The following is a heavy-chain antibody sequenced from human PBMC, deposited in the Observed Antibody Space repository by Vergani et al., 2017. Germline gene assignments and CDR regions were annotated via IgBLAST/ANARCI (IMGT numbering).Heavy chain of an antibody. Sequence: EVQLLESGGGLVQPGGSLRLSCAASGFTFSSYAMSWVRQAPGKGLEWVSAISGSGGSTYYADSVKGRFTISRDNSKNTLYLQMNSLRAEDTAVYYCAKDYYGSRIYYYYMDVWGKGTTVTVSS. J-gene: IGHJ6*03. CDR2: ISGSGGST. D-gene: IGHD3-10*01. CDR3: AKDYYGSRIYYYYMDV. V-gene: IGHV3-23*01. CDR1: GFTFSSYA.